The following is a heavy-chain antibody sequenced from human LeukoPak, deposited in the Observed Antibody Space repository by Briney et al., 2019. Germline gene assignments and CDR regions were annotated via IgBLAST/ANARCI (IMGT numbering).Heavy chain of an antibody. CDR2: IYHTGST. CDR1: GYSISSGYY. V-gene: IGHV4-38-2*02. CDR3: ARDPDYGDDKGS. D-gene: IGHD4-17*01. J-gene: IGHJ4*02. Sequence: SETLSLTCTVSGYSISSGYYWGWIRQPPGKGLEWIVNIYHTGSTYYNPSLKSRVTISVDTSKNQFSLKLSSVTAADTAVYYCARDPDYGDDKGSWGQGTLVTVSS.